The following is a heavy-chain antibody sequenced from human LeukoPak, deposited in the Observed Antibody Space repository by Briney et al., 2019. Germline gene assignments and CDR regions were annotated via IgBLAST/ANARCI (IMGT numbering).Heavy chain of an antibody. CDR1: GFTFSSYS. Sequence: QSGGSLRLSCAASGFTFSSYSMNWVRQAPGKGLEWVSVIYSGGSTYYADSVKGRFTISRDNSKNTLYLQMNSLRAEDTAVYYCASVLLGDYAFDYWGQGTLVTVSS. V-gene: IGHV3-66*01. J-gene: IGHJ4*02. CDR2: IYSGGST. CDR3: ASVLLGDYAFDY. D-gene: IGHD4-17*01.